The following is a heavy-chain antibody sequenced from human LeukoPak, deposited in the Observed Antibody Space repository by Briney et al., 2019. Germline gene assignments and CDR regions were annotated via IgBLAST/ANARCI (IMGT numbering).Heavy chain of an antibody. J-gene: IGHJ4*02. V-gene: IGHV1-24*01. CDR3: ATGRTKWDLLNY. CDR1: GYTLTELS. Sequence: RAASVKVSCKVSGYTLTELSLHWVRQAPGKGLEWMGGLDTEDGEMIYSQKFQGRATMTEDTSTDIAYMEMSSLRSEDTAVYYCATGRTKWDLLNYWGQGTLVTGSS. D-gene: IGHD1-26*01. CDR2: LDTEDGEM.